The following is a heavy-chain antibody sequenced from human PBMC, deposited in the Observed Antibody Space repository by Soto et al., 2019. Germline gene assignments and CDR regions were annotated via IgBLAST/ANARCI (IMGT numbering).Heavy chain of an antibody. CDR3: ARHDYSSSWFDAFDI. CDR2: IYYSGST. J-gene: IGHJ3*02. D-gene: IGHD6-13*01. CDR1: GGSISSSSYY. V-gene: IGHV4-39*01. Sequence: LSLTCTVSGGSISSSSYYWGWIRQPPGKGLEWIGSIYYSGSTYYNPSLKSRVTISVDTSKNQFSLKLSSVTAADTAVYHCARHDYSSSWFDAFDIWGQGTMVTVSS.